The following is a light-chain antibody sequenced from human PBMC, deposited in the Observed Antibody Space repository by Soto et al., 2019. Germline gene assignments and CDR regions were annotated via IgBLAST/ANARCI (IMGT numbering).Light chain of an antibody. J-gene: IGKJ3*01. Sequence: EIVLTQSPGTLSLSPGERATLSCRASQSVSSSYLAWYQQKPGQAPRLLIYGASSRVTGIPDRFSGSGSGTDFTLTISRLEPEYFAVYYGQQDGSSPIFTFGPGTKVDI. CDR3: QQDGSSPIFT. CDR1: QSVSSSY. CDR2: GAS. V-gene: IGKV3-20*01.